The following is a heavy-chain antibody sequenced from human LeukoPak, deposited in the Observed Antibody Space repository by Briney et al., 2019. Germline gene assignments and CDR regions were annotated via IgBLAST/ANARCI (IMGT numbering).Heavy chain of an antibody. D-gene: IGHD5-24*01. V-gene: IGHV4-34*01. J-gene: IGHJ4*02. CDR1: GGYFSDYQ. Sequence: SETLSLTCAVYGGYFSDYQWSWIRQPPGEGLEWIGEINHSGDTNYNPSLKSRVTISVDTSKNQFSLKVTSVTATDTAVYYCARGLIDGHNSHSLDYWAQGTLVTVSS. CDR3: ARGLIDGHNSHSLDY. CDR2: INHSGDT.